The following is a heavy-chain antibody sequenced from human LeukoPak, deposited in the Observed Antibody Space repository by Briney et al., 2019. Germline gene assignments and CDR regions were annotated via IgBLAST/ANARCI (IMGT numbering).Heavy chain of an antibody. V-gene: IGHV1-2*02. J-gene: IGHJ4*02. CDR3: ARYYDILTGYHDSIVY. CDR2: INPNSGGT. D-gene: IGHD3-9*01. CDR1: GYTFTGYH. Sequence: ASVKVSCKASGYTFTGYHMHWVRQAPGQGLEWMGWINPNSGGTNYAQKFQGRVTMTRDTSISTAYMELSRLRSDDTAVYYCARYYDILTGYHDSIVYWGQGTLVTVSS.